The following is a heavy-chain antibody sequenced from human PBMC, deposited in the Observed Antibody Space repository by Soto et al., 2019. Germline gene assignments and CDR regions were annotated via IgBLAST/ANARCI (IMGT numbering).Heavy chain of an antibody. CDR3: VKGRRDCRSSVYCYRSLDAFDV. CDR1: GFTFSNYA. J-gene: IGHJ3*01. CDR2: ISGSGGST. D-gene: IGHD2-2*01. V-gene: IGHV3-23*01. Sequence: EAQLLESGGGLVQPGGSLRLSCAVSGFTFSNYAMSWVRQAPGKGLEWVSAISGSGGSTYYAESVKGPFTISRDNFKNTLYLQMNSLRAEDTAVYYCVKGRRDCRSSVYCYRSLDAFDVWGQGTKVTVSS.